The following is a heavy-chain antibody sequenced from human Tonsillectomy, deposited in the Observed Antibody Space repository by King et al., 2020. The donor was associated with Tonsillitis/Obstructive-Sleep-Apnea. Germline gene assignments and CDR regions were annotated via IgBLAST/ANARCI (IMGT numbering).Heavy chain of an antibody. CDR1: GGPFRNYA. CDR2: IIPIFGTA. CDR3: AREKGILWYNCLDS. Sequence: QLVQSGSEVKKPGSSVKVSCKASGGPFRNYAISWVRQAPGHGLEWMGGIIPIFGTANYAEKFQDRVTITADESTSTAYMELSSLRSEDSAVYYCAREKGILWYNCLDSWGQGTLVSVSS. J-gene: IGHJ5*01. D-gene: IGHD2-21*01. V-gene: IGHV1-69*01.